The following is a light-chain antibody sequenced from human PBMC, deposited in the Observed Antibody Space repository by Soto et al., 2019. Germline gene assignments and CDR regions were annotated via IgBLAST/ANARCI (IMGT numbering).Light chain of an antibody. CDR2: DAS. Sequence: DIQMTQSASSLSASVGDRVTITCQASQNINNYLNWYQQKPGKAPKSLIYDASSLQSGVPSRFSGSGSGTDFTLTISSLQPEDFATYYCQQYNSYPITFGQGTRLEIK. V-gene: IGKV1-16*01. J-gene: IGKJ5*01. CDR3: QQYNSYPIT. CDR1: QNINNY.